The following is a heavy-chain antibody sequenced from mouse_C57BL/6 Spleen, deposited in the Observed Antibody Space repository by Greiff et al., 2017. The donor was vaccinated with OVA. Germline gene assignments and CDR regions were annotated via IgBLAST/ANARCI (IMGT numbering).Heavy chain of an antibody. CDR1: GFTFTDYY. J-gene: IGHJ4*01. CDR2: IRNKANGYTT. Sequence: EVKLVESGGGLVQPGGSLSLSCAASGFTFTDYYMSWVRQPPGKALEWLGFIRNKANGYTTEYSASVKGRFTISRDNSQSILYLQMNALRAEDSATYYCARSQRIYGAMDYWGQGTSVTVSS. D-gene: IGHD1-1*02. V-gene: IGHV7-3*01. CDR3: ARSQRIYGAMDY.